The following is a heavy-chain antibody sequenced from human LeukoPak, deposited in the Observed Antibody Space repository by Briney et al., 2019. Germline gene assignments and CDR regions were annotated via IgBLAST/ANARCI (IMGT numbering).Heavy chain of an antibody. CDR2: IYYSGST. Sequence: PSETLSLTCTVSGGSISSHYWSWIQQPPGKGLEWIGYIYYSGSTNYNPSLKSRVTISVDTSKNQFSLKLSSVTAADTAVYYCASQYQLLWSFDYWGQGTLVTVSS. J-gene: IGHJ4*02. D-gene: IGHD2-2*01. CDR1: GGSISSHY. CDR3: ASQYQLLWSFDY. V-gene: IGHV4-59*11.